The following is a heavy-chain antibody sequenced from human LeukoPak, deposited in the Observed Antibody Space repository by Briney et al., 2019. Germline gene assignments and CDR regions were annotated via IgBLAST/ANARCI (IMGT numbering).Heavy chain of an antibody. J-gene: IGHJ3*02. V-gene: IGHV1-2*02. CDR3: ARVGNCSGGSCYDAFDI. CDR2: INPNSGGT. CDR1: GYTFISCY. D-gene: IGHD2-15*01. Sequence: GASVKVSCKACGYTFISCYMHWVRQAPGQGLEWMGWINPNSGGTNYAQKFQGRVTMTRDTSISTAYMELSRLRSDDTAVYYCARVGNCSGGSCYDAFDIWGQGTMVTVSS.